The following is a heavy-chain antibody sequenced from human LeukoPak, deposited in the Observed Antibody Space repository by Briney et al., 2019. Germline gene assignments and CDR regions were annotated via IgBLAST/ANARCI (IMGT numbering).Heavy chain of an antibody. CDR1: GGSISSYY. V-gene: IGHV4-59*01. Sequence: SETMSLTCTVSGGSISSYYWSWIRQPPGKGLEWIGYIYNSGSTNYNPSLKSRVTISVDTSKNQFSLKLSSVTAADTAVYYCARAGDYSNYRGYYYYYMDVWGKGTTVTVSS. CDR2: IYNSGST. D-gene: IGHD4-11*01. CDR3: ARAGDYSNYRGYYYYYMDV. J-gene: IGHJ6*03.